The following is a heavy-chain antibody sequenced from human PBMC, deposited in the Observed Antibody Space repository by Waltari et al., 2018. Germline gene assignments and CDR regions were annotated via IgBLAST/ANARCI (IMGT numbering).Heavy chain of an antibody. D-gene: IGHD6-6*01. Sequence: QVQLVQSGAEVKKPGSSVKVSCKTSGGTFGTYAISWVRQAPGQGLEWMERNTPISGTTDYAQKFQGRVTIIADKSTSTAYMELSSLRPDDTAVYYCASRESSSSDWFDPWGQGTLITVSS. V-gene: IGHV1-69*13. CDR1: GGTFGTYA. CDR2: NTPISGTT. CDR3: ASRESSSSDWFDP. J-gene: IGHJ5*02.